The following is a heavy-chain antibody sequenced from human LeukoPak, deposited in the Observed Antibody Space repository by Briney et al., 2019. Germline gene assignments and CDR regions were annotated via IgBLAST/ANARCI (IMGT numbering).Heavy chain of an antibody. V-gene: IGHV3-48*04. CDR1: GFTFNILA. D-gene: IGHD5-18*01. CDR2: ISSSGSTI. CDR3: ARTGWEYSYGIDY. Sequence: PGGSLRLSCAASGFTFNILAMTWVRQAPGKGLEWVSYISSSGSTIYYADSVKGRFTISRDNAKNSLYLQMNSLRAEDTAVYYCARTGWEYSYGIDYWGHGTLVTVSS. J-gene: IGHJ4*01.